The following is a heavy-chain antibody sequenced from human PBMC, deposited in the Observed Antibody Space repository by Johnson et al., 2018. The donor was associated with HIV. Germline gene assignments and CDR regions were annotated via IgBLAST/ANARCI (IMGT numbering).Heavy chain of an antibody. CDR3: ARVTNDAFDI. Sequence: QVQLVESGGGLVKPGGSLRLSCVTSGFGFSTYYMSWIRQAPGKGLECLSYYVDSVKGRFTISRDNAKKSLYLQMNSLRAEDTAVYYCARVTNDAFDIWGQGTMVTVSS. CDR1: GFGFSTYY. J-gene: IGHJ3*02. V-gene: IGHV3-11*06.